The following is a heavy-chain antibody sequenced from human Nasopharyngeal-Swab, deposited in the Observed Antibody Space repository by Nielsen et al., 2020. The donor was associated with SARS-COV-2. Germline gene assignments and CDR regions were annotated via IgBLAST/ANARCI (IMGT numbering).Heavy chain of an antibody. D-gene: IGHD2-15*01. CDR2: IKQDGSEK. V-gene: IGHV3-7*01. J-gene: IGHJ4*02. Sequence: VRQAPGKGLEWVANIKQDGSEKYYVDSVKGRFTTSRDNAKNSLYLQMNSLRAEDTAVYYCARDLLLKPFYFDYWGQGTLVTVSS. CDR3: ARDLLLKPFYFDY.